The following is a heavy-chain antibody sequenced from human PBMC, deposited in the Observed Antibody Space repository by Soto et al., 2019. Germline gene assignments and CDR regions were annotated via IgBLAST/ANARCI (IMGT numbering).Heavy chain of an antibody. CDR1: GGSISSSSYY. CDR3: ASTGAYPLRFLEWP. CDR2: IYYSGST. D-gene: IGHD3-3*01. J-gene: IGHJ5*02. V-gene: IGHV4-39*01. Sequence: SETLSLTCTVSGGSISSSSYYWGWIRQPPGKGLEWIGSIYYSGSTYYNPSLKSRVTISVDTSKNQFSLKLSSVTAADTAVYYCASTGAYPLRFLEWPWGQGTLVTVSS.